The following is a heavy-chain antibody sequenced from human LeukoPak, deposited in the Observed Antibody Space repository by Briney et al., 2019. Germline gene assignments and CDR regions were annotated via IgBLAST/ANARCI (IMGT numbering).Heavy chain of an antibody. D-gene: IGHD2-2*01. CDR2: INPSGGST. Sequence: ASVKVSCKASGYTFTSYYMHWVRQAPGQGLEWMGIINPSGGSTSYAQKFQGRVTMTRDMSTSTVYMELSSLRSEDTAVYYCARGYCSSTSCYRNWFDPWGQGTLVTVPS. V-gene: IGHV1-46*01. J-gene: IGHJ5*02. CDR1: GYTFTSYY. CDR3: ARGYCSSTSCYRNWFDP.